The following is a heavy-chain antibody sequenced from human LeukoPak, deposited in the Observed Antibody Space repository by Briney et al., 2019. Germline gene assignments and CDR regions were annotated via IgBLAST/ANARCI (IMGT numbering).Heavy chain of an antibody. D-gene: IGHD3-22*01. V-gene: IGHV3-30*18. J-gene: IGHJ4*02. CDR3: AKGLPSHYDSSGYKSPVDY. CDR2: ISYDGSNK. Sequence: PGGSLRLSCAASGFTFSSSGMHWVRQAPGKGLEWVAVISYDGSNKYYADSVKGRFTISRDNFKNTLYLQMNSLRAEDTAVYYCAKGLPSHYDSSGYKSPVDYWGQGTLVTVSS. CDR1: GFTFSSSG.